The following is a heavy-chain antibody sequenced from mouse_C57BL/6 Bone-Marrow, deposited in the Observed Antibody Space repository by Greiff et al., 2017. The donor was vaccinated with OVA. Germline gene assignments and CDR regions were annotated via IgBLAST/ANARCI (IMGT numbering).Heavy chain of an antibody. J-gene: IGHJ2*01. CDR1: GYTFTDYN. CDR2: INPNNGGT. Sequence: VQLQQSGPELVKPGASVKIPCKASGYTFTDYNMDWVKQSHGKSLEWIGDINPNNGGTIYNQKFKGKATLTVDQSSSTAYMELRSLTSEDTAVYYCARWGYYGSRYYFDYWGQGTTLTVSS. CDR3: ARWGYYGSRYYFDY. V-gene: IGHV1-18*01. D-gene: IGHD1-1*01.